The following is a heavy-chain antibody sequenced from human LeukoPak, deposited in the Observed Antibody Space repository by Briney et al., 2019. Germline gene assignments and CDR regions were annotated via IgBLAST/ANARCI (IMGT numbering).Heavy chain of an antibody. CDR3: AREAPHYYDSSNRDYYYYMDV. V-gene: IGHV3-30*03. D-gene: IGHD3-22*01. CDR2: ISYDGSNK. CDR1: GFTFSSYG. J-gene: IGHJ6*03. Sequence: PGRSLRLSCAASGFTFSSYGMHWVRQAPGKGLEWVAVISYDGSNKYYADSVKGRFTISRDNSKNTLYLQMNSLRAEDTAVYYCAREAPHYYDSSNRDYYYYMDVWGKGTTVTVSS.